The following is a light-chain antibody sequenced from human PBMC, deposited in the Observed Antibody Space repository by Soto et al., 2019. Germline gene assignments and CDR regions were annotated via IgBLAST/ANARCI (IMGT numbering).Light chain of an antibody. J-gene: IGKJ5*01. CDR3: QQRSSWPPIT. CDR1: QYISSD. CDR2: DAS. V-gene: IGKV3-11*01. Sequence: EIVLTQSPATLSLSPGERATLSCRASQYISSDLAWYQHKPGQAPRLLIYDASDRATDIPARFSGSGSGTDFTLTISGLEPEDFAIYYCQQRSSWPPITFGQGTRLEI.